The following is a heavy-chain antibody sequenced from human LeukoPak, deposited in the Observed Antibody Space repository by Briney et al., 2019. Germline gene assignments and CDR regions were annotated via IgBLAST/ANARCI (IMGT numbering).Heavy chain of an antibody. CDR3: AKDPYYYGSGSAPPYYFDY. Sequence: PGGSLRLSCAASGLSFSSYWMHWVRHAPGKGLVWVSRINTDGSGTTYADSVKGRFTISRDNAKNTLYLQMNSLRAEDTAVYYCAKDPYYYGSGSAPPYYFDYWGQGTLVTVSS. CDR1: GLSFSSYW. D-gene: IGHD3-10*01. J-gene: IGHJ4*02. CDR2: INTDGSGT. V-gene: IGHV3-74*01.